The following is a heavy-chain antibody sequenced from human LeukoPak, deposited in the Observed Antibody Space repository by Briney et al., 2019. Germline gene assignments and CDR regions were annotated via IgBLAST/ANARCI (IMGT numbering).Heavy chain of an antibody. CDR2: IYTSGST. J-gene: IGHJ3*02. Sequence: PSETLSLTCTVSGCSLSSYYWNWIRQPAGKGLEWIGRIYTSGSTNYNPSLKSRVTMSVDTSKNQFSLKLSSVTAADTAVYYCARDKSRTYGSADAFDIWGQGTMVTVSS. CDR1: GCSLSSYY. CDR3: ARDKSRTYGSADAFDI. D-gene: IGHD3-10*01. V-gene: IGHV4-4*07.